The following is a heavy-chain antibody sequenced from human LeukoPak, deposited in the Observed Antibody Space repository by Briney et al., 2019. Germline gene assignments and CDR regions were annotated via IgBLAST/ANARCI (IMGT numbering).Heavy chain of an antibody. D-gene: IGHD3-9*01. CDR1: GFTFSSYA. J-gene: IGHJ5*02. CDR3: ARGAGYDILTGYYIGVGWFDP. Sequence: GGSLRLSCAASGFTFSSYAMTWVRQAPGKGLEWVSAISSSGGSTYYADSVKGRFTISRDNSKNTLYLQMDSLRAEDTAVYYCARGAGYDILTGYYIGVGWFDPWGQGTLVTVSS. V-gene: IGHV3-23*01. CDR2: ISSSGGST.